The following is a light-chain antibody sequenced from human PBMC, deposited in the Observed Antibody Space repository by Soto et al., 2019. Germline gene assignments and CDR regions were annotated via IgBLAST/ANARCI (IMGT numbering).Light chain of an antibody. J-gene: IGKJ1*01. V-gene: IGKV3-15*01. Sequence: EIVMTQSPATLSVSPGERATLSCRASQDISTNLAWYQQKPGQAPRLLIYGASTRAPGIPARFSGIGSGTEFTLTLNSLQSEDFAVYYCQQYDNWLRTFGQGTKVEIK. CDR3: QQYDNWLRT. CDR2: GAS. CDR1: QDISTN.